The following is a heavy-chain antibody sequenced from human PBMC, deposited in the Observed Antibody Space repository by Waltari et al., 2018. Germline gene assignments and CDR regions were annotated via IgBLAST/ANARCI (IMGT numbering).Heavy chain of an antibody. J-gene: IGHJ5*02. CDR3: ARPYERSDWFDP. Sequence: QVQLQESGPGLVKPSETLSLTCAVSGYSISSGYYWGWIRQPPGKGLEWIGSIYHSGSTYYNPSLKSRVTISVDTSKNQFSLKLSSVTAADTAVYYCARPYERSDWFDPWGQGTLVTVSS. V-gene: IGHV4-38-2*01. D-gene: IGHD3-22*01. CDR1: GYSISSGYY. CDR2: IYHSGST.